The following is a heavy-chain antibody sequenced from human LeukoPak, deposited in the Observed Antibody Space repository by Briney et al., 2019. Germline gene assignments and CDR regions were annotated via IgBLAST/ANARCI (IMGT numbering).Heavy chain of an antibody. V-gene: IGHV3-23*01. J-gene: IGHJ4*02. CDR3: AKSPPGYCTGVSCSFDY. D-gene: IGHD2-8*02. Sequence: GGSLRLSCAASGFTVSSNYMSWVRQAPGKGLEWVSGISASGGSTYYADSVKGRFTLSRDISKNTLYLQVSSLRAEDKAVYYWAKSPPGYCTGVSCSFDYWGQGTLVTVSS. CDR1: GFTVSSNY. CDR2: ISASGGST.